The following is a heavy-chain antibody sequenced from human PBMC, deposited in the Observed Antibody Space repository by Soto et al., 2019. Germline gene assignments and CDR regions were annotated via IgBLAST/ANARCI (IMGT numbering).Heavy chain of an antibody. CDR2: INTDGSTT. D-gene: IGHD5-18*01. V-gene: IGHV3-74*01. J-gene: IGHJ4*02. Sequence: EVQLVESGGGFVQPGGSLRLSCAASEFIFSNYWMHWVRQAPGKGLVWVSRINTDGSTTNYADSVKGRFTISRDNAKKTLYLQMNSLRAEDTAVYYCVRIRRGDGYTFGYWGQGTLVAVSS. CDR1: EFIFSNYW. CDR3: VRIRRGDGYTFGY.